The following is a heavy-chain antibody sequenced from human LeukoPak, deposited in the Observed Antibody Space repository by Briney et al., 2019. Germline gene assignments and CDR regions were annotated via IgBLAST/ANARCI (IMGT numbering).Heavy chain of an antibody. V-gene: IGHV3-48*01. CDR3: ARGPHYYDSRGAFDI. CDR1: GFTFDDYG. D-gene: IGHD3-22*01. J-gene: IGHJ3*02. Sequence: GGSLRLSCAASGFTFDDYGMSWVRQAPGKGLEWVSYISSSSSTIYYADSVKGRFTISRDNAKNSLYLQMNSLRAEDTAVYYCARGPHYYDSRGAFDIWGQGTMVTVSS. CDR2: ISSSSSTI.